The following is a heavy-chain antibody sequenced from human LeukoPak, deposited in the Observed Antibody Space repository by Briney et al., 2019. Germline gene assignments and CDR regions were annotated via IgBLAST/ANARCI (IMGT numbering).Heavy chain of an antibody. Sequence: ASVKVSCKASGYTFTGYYMHWVRQAPGQGLEWVGWINPNSGGTNYAQKFQGWVTMTRDTSISTAYMELSRLRSDDTAVYYCARVGGSGSYSEFWFDPWGQGTLVTVSS. CDR2: INPNSGGT. CDR3: ARVGGSGSYSEFWFDP. CDR1: GYTFTGYY. V-gene: IGHV1-2*04. J-gene: IGHJ5*02. D-gene: IGHD3-10*01.